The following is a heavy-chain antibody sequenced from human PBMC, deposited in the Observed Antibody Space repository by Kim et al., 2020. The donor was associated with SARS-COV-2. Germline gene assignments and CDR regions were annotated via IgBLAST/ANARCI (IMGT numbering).Heavy chain of an antibody. V-gene: IGHV3-15*01. Sequence: GGSLRLSCAASGFTFSNAWMSWVRQAPAKGLEWVGRIKSKTDGGTTDYAAPVKGRFTISRDDSKNTLYLQMNSLKTEDTAVYYCTTEGAMIVVVVYAMDVWGQGTTVTVSS. CDR3: TTEGAMIVVVVYAMDV. D-gene: IGHD3-22*01. J-gene: IGHJ6*02. CDR1: GFTFSNAW. CDR2: IKSKTDGGTT.